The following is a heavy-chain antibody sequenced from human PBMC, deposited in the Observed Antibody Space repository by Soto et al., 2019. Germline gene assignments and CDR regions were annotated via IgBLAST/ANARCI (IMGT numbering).Heavy chain of an antibody. CDR1: GGSISSYY. J-gene: IGHJ6*02. Sequence: SSETLSLTCTVSGGSISSYYWSWIRQPAGKGLEWIGRIYTSGSTNYNPSLKSRVTMSVDTSKNQFSLKLSSVTAADTAVYYCARDSYYYDSSGYQRYYYYGMDVWGQGTTVTVS. D-gene: IGHD3-22*01. CDR2: IYTSGST. CDR3: ARDSYYYDSSGYQRYYYYGMDV. V-gene: IGHV4-4*07.